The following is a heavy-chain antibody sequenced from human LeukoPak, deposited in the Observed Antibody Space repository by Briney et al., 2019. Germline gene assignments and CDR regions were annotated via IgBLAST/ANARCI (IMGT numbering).Heavy chain of an antibody. V-gene: IGHV1-46*01. CDR2: INPSGGST. J-gene: IGHJ4*02. Sequence: ASVKVSCKASGYTFTSYYMHWVRQAPGQGLEWMGIINPSGGSTSYAQKFQGRVTMTRDTSTSTVYMELSSLRSEDTAVYYCASGYCSGGSCSTYFDYWGQGTLVTVSS. CDR3: ASGYCSGGSCSTYFDY. CDR1: GYTFTSYY. D-gene: IGHD2-15*01.